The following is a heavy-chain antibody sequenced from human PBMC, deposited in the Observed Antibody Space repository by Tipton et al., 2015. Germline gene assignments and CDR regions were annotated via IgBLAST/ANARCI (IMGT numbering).Heavy chain of an antibody. CDR1: GGSISSNDW. V-gene: IGHV4-4*02. Sequence: TLSLTCAVSGGSISSNDWWSWVRQSPGKGLEWIGEIYPRGNTIYNPSLESRVSISIDESNNQFSLNLSSVTAADTAVYYCVAVAASSYYFGMDVWGQGTTVTVSS. CDR2: IYPRGNT. D-gene: IGHD6-19*01. J-gene: IGHJ6*02. CDR3: VAVAASSYYFGMDV.